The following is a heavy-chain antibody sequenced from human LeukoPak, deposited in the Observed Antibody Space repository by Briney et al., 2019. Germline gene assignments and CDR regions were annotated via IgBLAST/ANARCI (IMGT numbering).Heavy chain of an antibody. CDR2: ISAYNGKT. V-gene: IGHV1-18*01. Sequence: ASVKVSCKASRYTFTSYGISWVRQAPGQGVEWMGWISAYNGKTNYVQKLQGRVTMTTDTSTSTAYMELRSLRSDGTAVYYCARDLRRLPFFVDYWGQGTLVTVSS. J-gene: IGHJ4*02. CDR1: RYTFTSYG. CDR3: ARDLRRLPFFVDY. D-gene: IGHD5-18*01.